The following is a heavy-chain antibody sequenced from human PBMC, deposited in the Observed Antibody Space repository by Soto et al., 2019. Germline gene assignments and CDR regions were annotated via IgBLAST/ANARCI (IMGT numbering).Heavy chain of an antibody. CDR1: GGGFSNFG. CDR2: IVPVFGRP. D-gene: IGHD5-12*01. CDR3: AREGSGYNF. J-gene: IGHJ4*02. V-gene: IGHV1-69*13. Sequence: SVKGSLKACGGGFSNFGISLVRQAPGQGLEWMGGIVPVFGRPNYAQRFRGRLTITADESTSTGYMELISLRSDDTAVYYCAREGSGYNFWGQGTKVTVSS.